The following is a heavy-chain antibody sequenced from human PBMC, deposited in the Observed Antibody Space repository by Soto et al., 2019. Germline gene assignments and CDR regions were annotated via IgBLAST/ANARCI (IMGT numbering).Heavy chain of an antibody. V-gene: IGHV1-69*02. D-gene: IGHD3-10*01. J-gene: IGHJ5*02. CDR1: GGTFSSYT. Sequence: QVQLVQSGAEVKKPGSSVKVSCKASGGTFSSYTISWVRQAPGQGLEWMGRIIPILGIANYAQKFQCRVTITADKSTSTAYMELSSLRSEDTAVYYCARTKYYDGSGSYYNVNWFDPWGQGTLVTVSS. CDR2: IIPILGIA. CDR3: ARTKYYDGSGSYYNVNWFDP.